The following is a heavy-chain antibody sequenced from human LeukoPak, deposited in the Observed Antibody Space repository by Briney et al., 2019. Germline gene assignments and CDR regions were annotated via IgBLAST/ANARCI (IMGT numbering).Heavy chain of an antibody. V-gene: IGHV1-69*13. J-gene: IGHJ6*02. CDR1: GYTFTSYY. Sequence: VASVKVSCKASGYTFTSYYMHWVRQAPGQGLEWMGGIIPIFGTANYAQKFQGRVTITADESTSTAYMELSSLRSEDTAVYYCARPYGDYPFYYYGMDVWGQGTTVTVSS. D-gene: IGHD4-17*01. CDR3: ARPYGDYPFYYYGMDV. CDR2: IIPIFGTA.